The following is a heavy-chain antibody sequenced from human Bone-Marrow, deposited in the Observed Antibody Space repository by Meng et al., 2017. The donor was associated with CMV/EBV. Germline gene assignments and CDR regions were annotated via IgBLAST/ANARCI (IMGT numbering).Heavy chain of an antibody. CDR1: SSNYY. J-gene: IGHJ4*02. Sequence: SSNYYWGWIRQPPGKGLEWIASSYYDENTNSNPSLTSRVTISVDTSRNQFSLRVTSVTAADTAVYYCARENYYGSGTYPSYYFFDHWGQGALVTVSS. V-gene: IGHV4-39*07. D-gene: IGHD3-10*01. CDR3: ARENYYGSGTYPSYYFFDH. CDR2: SYYDENT.